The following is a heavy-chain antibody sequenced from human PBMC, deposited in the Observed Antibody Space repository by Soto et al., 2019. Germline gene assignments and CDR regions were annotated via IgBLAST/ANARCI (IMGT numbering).Heavy chain of an antibody. Sequence: QVQLVQSGAEVKKPGASVKDTCKASGYTFTSYGISSVRQAPGQGLEWMGWISAYNGNTNYAQKLQVRVTMTTDTSTSTAYMELRSLSADDTAVYYCARDKEDYVSDYWGQGTLVTVSS. D-gene: IGHD3-16*01. CDR3: ARDKEDYVSDY. V-gene: IGHV1-18*01. CDR2: ISAYNGNT. CDR1: GYTFTSYG. J-gene: IGHJ4*02.